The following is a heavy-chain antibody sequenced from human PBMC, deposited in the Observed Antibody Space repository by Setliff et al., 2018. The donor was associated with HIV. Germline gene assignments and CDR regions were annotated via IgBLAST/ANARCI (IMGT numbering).Heavy chain of an antibody. CDR2: INADNGDT. V-gene: IGHV1-3*01. CDR3: ARDRDSLLIGYTPNNWFDP. CDR1: GCTFTRYA. J-gene: IGHJ5*02. D-gene: IGHD6-13*01. Sequence: ASVKVSCKASGCTFTRYAIHWLRQAPGQSLEWMGWINADNGDTKYSQKFQGRLTITRDTSANTVYMELSSLGSEDTAVFYCARDRDSLLIGYTPNNWFDPWGQGTLVTVSS.